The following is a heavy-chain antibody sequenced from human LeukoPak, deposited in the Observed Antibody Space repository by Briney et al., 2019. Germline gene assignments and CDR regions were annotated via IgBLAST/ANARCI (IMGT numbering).Heavy chain of an antibody. Sequence: SETLSLTCTVSGGSISTYYWSWIRQPPGKGLEWIGFIYYSGSTNYNPSLRSRVTISVDTSKNQFSLKLTSVTAADTAVYHCAREVVASQGHIDYWGQGTLVTASS. CDR2: IYYSGST. J-gene: IGHJ4*02. CDR3: AREVVASQGHIDY. V-gene: IGHV4-59*01. D-gene: IGHD2-15*01. CDR1: GGSISTYY.